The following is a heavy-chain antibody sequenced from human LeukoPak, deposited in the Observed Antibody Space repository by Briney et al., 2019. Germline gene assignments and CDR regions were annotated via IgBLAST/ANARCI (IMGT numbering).Heavy chain of an antibody. CDR3: AKRYGSGSSLTNWFDP. CDR1: GFTFSSYW. D-gene: IGHD3-10*01. CDR2: IKQDGSEK. Sequence: GGSLRLSCAASGFTFSSYWMSWVRQAPGKGLEWVANIKQDGSEKYYVDSVKGRFTISRDNAKNSLYLQMNSLRAEDTAVYYCAKRYGSGSSLTNWFDPWGQGTLVTVSS. V-gene: IGHV3-7*01. J-gene: IGHJ5*02.